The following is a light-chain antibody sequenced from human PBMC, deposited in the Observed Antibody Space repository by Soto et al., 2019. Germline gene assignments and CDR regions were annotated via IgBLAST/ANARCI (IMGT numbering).Light chain of an antibody. J-gene: IGKJ1*01. CDR3: PQYRSSRWT. CDR1: QSCPRTY. V-gene: IGKV3-20*01. CDR2: GAS. Sequence: ETVLTQSPGTMSLSPGERATISCRASQSCPRTYFAWYHQKPGQAPRLLIYGASSRSTGIPDRFSGSGSGTDVTLTITSLEPEYFAVYYCPQYRSSRWTFGHGTRVEIK.